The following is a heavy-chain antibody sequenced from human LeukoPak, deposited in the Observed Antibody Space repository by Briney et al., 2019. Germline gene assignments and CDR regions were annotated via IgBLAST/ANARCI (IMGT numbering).Heavy chain of an antibody. CDR1: GFTFSSYG. J-gene: IGHJ4*02. V-gene: IGHV3-30*02. D-gene: IGHD5-12*01. CDR3: ARGRLGIVATGFDY. Sequence: PGGSLRLSCAASGFTFSSYGMHWVRQAPGKGLEWVAFIRYDGSNKYYADSVKGRFTISRDNSKNTLYLQMNSLRAEDTAVYYCARGRLGIVATGFDYWGQGTLVTVSS. CDR2: IRYDGSNK.